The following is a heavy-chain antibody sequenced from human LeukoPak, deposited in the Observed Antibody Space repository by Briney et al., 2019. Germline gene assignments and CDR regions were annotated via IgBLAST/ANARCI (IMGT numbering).Heavy chain of an antibody. CDR2: VSTYNDNT. V-gene: IGHV1-18*01. Sequence: GASVKVSCKVSGYTFTKYGIIWVRQAPGQGPEWMGWVSTYNDNTNNAQNLQGRVTMTKDTSTSTAYMELRSLRSDDTAVYYCAREFDYYDDSGYSEDLWGQGTLVTVSS. J-gene: IGHJ5*02. CDR1: GYTFTKYG. CDR3: AREFDYYDDSGYSEDL. D-gene: IGHD3-22*01.